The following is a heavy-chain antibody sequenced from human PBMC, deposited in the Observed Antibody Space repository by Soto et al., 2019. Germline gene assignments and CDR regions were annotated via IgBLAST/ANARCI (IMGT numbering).Heavy chain of an antibody. CDR3: ERSHNSGYYGTDYYYFMHV. CDR2: IYPGDSDT. V-gene: IGHV5-51*01. D-gene: IGHD3-22*01. J-gene: IGHJ6*02. Sequence: PGESLKISCKGSGYSFTSYWIGWVRQMPGKGLEWMGIIYPGDSDTRYSPSFQGQVAISADKSISTAYLQWSSLKASDTAMYYCERSHNSGYYGTDYYYFMHVWGQGTTV. CDR1: GYSFTSYW.